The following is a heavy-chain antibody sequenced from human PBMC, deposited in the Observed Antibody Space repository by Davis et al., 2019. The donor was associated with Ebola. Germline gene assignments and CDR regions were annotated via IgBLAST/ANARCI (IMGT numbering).Heavy chain of an antibody. CDR1: GFIFRSYV. D-gene: IGHD6-19*01. CDR2: LGTSGDT. V-gene: IGHV3-23*01. CDR3: AKDTSNVWFDV. J-gene: IGHJ3*01. Sequence: GGSLRLSCAASGFIFRSYVMSWVRQAPGKGQEWVSTLGTSGDTYYADSVKGRFTISRDNSKNTLHLQMNSLRVEDTAIYYCAKDTSNVWFDVWGQGTMVTVSS.